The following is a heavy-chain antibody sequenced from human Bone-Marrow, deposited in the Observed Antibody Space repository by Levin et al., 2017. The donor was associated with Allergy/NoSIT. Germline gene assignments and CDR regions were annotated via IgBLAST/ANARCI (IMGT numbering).Heavy chain of an antibody. J-gene: IGHJ6*02. CDR2: INSGGRYI. Sequence: PGGSLRLSCAASGFTFSDYGMYWVRQAPGKGLEWVSSINSGGRYIFYAESLKGRFTISRDNAKNSLFLQVSSLRAEDTAVYYCARVIKEIVVLPAARSGVDVWGQGTTVTVSS. D-gene: IGHD2-2*01. CDR3: ARVIKEIVVLPAARSGVDV. CDR1: GFTFSDYG. V-gene: IGHV3-21*01.